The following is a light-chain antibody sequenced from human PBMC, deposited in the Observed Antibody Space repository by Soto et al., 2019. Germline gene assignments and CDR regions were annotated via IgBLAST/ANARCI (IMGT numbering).Light chain of an antibody. V-gene: IGKV3-20*01. CDR3: QQYGSSPPLT. CDR1: QSISSSF. Sequence: EFVLTQSPGKLSLSPGERATLSCRASQSISSSFLAWYQQKPGQAPRLLIYGASSRGTGIPDRFSGSGSGTDFTLPISTLEPEDFAVYYCQQYGSSPPLTFGGGTKVEIK. CDR2: GAS. J-gene: IGKJ4*01.